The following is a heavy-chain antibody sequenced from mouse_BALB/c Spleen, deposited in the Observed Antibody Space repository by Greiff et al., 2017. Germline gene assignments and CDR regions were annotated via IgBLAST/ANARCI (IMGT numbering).Heavy chain of an antibody. V-gene: IGHV5-12-2*01. CDR2: ISNGGGST. CDR3: ARIYYDYDEFAY. Sequence: EVNLVESGGGLVQPGGSLKLSCAASGFTFSSYTMSWVRQTPEKRLEWVAYISNGGGSTYYPDTVKGRFTISRDNAKNTLYLQMSSLKSEDTAMYYCARIYYDYDEFAYWGQGTLVTVSA. CDR1: GFTFSSYT. D-gene: IGHD2-4*01. J-gene: IGHJ3*01.